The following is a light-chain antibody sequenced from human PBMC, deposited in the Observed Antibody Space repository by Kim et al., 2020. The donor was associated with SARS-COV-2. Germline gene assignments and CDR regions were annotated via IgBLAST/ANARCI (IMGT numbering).Light chain of an antibody. J-gene: IGKJ4*01. CDR2: DAS. CDR3: QQRATWLT. V-gene: IGKV3-11*01. Sequence: EIVLTQSPATLSLSPGERATLSCRASQSVSNQLAWYQQRPGQGPRLLIYDASKRATGIPARFSGSGSGTDFTLTISSLEPEDFAVYYCQQRATWLTFGGGTKVDIK. CDR1: QSVSNQ.